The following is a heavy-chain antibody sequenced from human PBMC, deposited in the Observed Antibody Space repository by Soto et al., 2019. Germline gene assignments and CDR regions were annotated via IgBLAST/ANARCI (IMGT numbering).Heavy chain of an antibody. V-gene: IGHV1-46*01. Sequence: QVQLVQSGAEVKKPGASVKVSCKASGYTFTSYYMHWVRQAPGQGLEWMGIINPSGGSTSYAQKFEGRDTMTRHTSTSTVYMEPIRLRSEATAVYFCARAGYKTLGMEVWGLGTKVTVSS. D-gene: IGHD5-12*01. CDR3: ARAGYKTLGMEV. CDR2: INPSGGST. CDR1: GYTFTSYY. J-gene: IGHJ6*02.